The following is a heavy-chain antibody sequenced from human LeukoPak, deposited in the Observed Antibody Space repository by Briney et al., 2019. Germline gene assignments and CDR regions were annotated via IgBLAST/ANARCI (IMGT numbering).Heavy chain of an antibody. CDR1: GFTFSSYW. Sequence: GGSLRLSCAASGFTFSSYWMSWVRQAPGKGLEWVANIKQDGSEKYYVDSVKGRFTISRDNAKNSLYLQMNSLRAEDTAVYYCARAETIFGVVIGVYYYYYMDLWGKGTTVTVSS. CDR2: IKQDGSEK. D-gene: IGHD3-3*01. V-gene: IGHV3-7*01. CDR3: ARAETIFGVVIGVYYYYYMDL. J-gene: IGHJ6*03.